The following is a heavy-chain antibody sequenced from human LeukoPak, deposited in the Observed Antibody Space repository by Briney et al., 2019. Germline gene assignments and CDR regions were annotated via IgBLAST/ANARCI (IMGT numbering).Heavy chain of an antibody. D-gene: IGHD3-3*01. J-gene: IGHJ5*02. CDR3: ARDRVTIFGVVIGVAGFDP. CDR2: IYYSGST. V-gene: IGHV4-39*07. Sequence: PSETLSLTCTVSGGSISSSSYYWGWIRQPPGKGLEWIGSIYYSGSTYYNPSLKSRVTISVDTSKNQFSLKLSSVTAADTAVYYCARDRVTIFGVVIGVAGFDPWGQGTLVTVSS. CDR1: GGSISSSSYY.